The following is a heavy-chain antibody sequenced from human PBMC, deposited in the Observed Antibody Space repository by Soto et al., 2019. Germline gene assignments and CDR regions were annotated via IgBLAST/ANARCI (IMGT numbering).Heavy chain of an antibody. J-gene: IGHJ3*02. CDR2: IYYSGST. CDR3: PRDRCSSTSCYVGHDAFDI. D-gene: IGHD2-2*01. CDR1: GGSISSGGYY. V-gene: IGHV4-31*03. Sequence: QVQLQESGPGLVKPSQTLSLTCTVSGGSISSGGYYWSWIRQHPGKGLEWIGYIYYSGSTYYNPSLKSRVTISVDTSKNQFSLKLSSVTAADTAVYYCPRDRCSSTSCYVGHDAFDIWGQGTMVTVSS.